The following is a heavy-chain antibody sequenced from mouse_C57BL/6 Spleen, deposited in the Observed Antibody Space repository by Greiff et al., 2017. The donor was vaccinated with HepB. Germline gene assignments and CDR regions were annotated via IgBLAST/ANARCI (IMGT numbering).Heavy chain of an antibody. CDR2: ISDGGSYT. V-gene: IGHV5-4*01. CDR1: GFTFSSYA. CDR3: ARDGVVTRAMDY. Sequence: EVQVVESGGGLVKPGGSLKLSCAASGFTFSSYAMSWVRQTPEKRLEWVATISDGGSYTYYPDNVKGRFTISRDNAKNNLYLQMSHLKSEDTAMYYCARDGVVTRAMDYWGQGTSVTVSS. J-gene: IGHJ4*01. D-gene: IGHD1-1*02.